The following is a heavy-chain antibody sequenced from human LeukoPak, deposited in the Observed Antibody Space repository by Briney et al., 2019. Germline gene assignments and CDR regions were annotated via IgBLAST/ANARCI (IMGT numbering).Heavy chain of an antibody. V-gene: IGHV3-74*01. CDR1: GFTFSSYW. J-gene: IGHJ4*02. Sequence: GGSLRLSCAASGFTFSSYWMYWVRQAPGKRPEWVSRIDRDGRSTGYADSVKDRFTISRDNSKNTLYLQMNSLRAEDTAVYYCASEIDYGGNSGRDYWGQGTLVTVSS. D-gene: IGHD4-23*01. CDR2: IDRDGRST. CDR3: ASEIDYGGNSGRDY.